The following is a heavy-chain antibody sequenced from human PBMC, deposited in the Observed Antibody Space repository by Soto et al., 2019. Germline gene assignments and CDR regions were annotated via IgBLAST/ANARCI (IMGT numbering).Heavy chain of an antibody. CDR1: GFTFTDYY. J-gene: IGHJ6*02. Sequence: VQLVESGGGLVQPGGSLRLSCAASGFTFTDYYINWIRQAPGKGLEWLANIRQDGSEAYYVDSVRGRFTMTRDNAKNSVYLQMNSLRAEDTAVYYCATLPGGFGLGVWGQGTTVTVSS. D-gene: IGHD3-16*01. V-gene: IGHV3-7*03. CDR3: ATLPGGFGLGV. CDR2: IRQDGSEA.